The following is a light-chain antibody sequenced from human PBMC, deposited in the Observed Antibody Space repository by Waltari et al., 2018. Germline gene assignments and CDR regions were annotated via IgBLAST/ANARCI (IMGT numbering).Light chain of an antibody. Sequence: QSVLTQSPSVSGAPGQRVTISCSGSRSNIRANFDVHWYQKLPGTAPKVLIYVNNNRPSGVPDRFSGSKSGTSASLAITGLQPEDEAEYYCQSYDSRLSGVVFGGGTKLTVL. V-gene: IGLV1-40*01. J-gene: IGLJ2*01. CDR3: QSYDSRLSGVV. CDR2: VNN. CDR1: RSNIRANFD.